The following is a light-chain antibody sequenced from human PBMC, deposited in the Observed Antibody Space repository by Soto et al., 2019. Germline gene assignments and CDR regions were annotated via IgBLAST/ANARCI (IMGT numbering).Light chain of an antibody. J-gene: IGKJ1*01. Sequence: EVVMTQSPATLSVSPGERATLSCRASQSVSSNLAWYQQKPGQAPRLLIYGASTRATGVPVRFSGSGSGTEFTLTIGSLQSEDFAFYYCQQYDSWPPWTFGQGTKVEIK. CDR2: GAS. CDR1: QSVSSN. V-gene: IGKV3-15*01. CDR3: QQYDSWPPWT.